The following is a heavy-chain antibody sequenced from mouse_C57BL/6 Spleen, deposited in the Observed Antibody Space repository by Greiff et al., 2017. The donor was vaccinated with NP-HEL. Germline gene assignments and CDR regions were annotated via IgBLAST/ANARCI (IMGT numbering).Heavy chain of an antibody. CDR2: IRNKANGYTT. CDR1: GFTFTDYY. J-gene: IGHJ2*01. Sequence: EVQRVESGGGLVQPGGSLSLSCAASGFTFTDYYMSWVRQPPGKALEWLGFIRNKANGYTTEYSASVKGRFTISRDNSQSILYLQMNALRAEDSATYYCARSYYYFDYWGQSTTLTVSS. V-gene: IGHV7-3*01. CDR3: ARSYYYFDY.